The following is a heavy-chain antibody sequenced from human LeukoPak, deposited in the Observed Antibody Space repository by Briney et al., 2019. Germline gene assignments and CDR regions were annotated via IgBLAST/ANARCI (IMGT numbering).Heavy chain of an antibody. CDR2: ISPYNGHT. Sequence: GASVKVSCKTSGYNFTTNVITWVRQAPGQGLEWMGWISPYNGHTKYAHNLQGRVTMTTDTSTTTAFMELRSLMSDDTAVYYCAREGVSRKFDSWGQGTLVNVSS. J-gene: IGHJ5*01. V-gene: IGHV1-18*04. CDR1: GYNFTTNV. CDR3: AREGVSRKFDS. D-gene: IGHD5/OR15-5a*01.